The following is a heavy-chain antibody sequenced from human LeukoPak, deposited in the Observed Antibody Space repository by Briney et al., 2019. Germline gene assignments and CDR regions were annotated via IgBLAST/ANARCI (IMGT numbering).Heavy chain of an antibody. V-gene: IGHV3-23*01. CDR1: GFTFSSYA. CDR3: AKDAQYYDFWSGYYVDY. CDR2: ISGSGGST. Sequence: PGGSLRLSCAASGFTFSSYAMSWVRQAPGEGLEWVSAISGSGGSTYYADSVKGRFTISRDNSKNTLYLQMNSLRAEDTAVYYCAKDAQYYDFWSGYYVDYWGQGTLVTVSS. D-gene: IGHD3-3*01. J-gene: IGHJ4*02.